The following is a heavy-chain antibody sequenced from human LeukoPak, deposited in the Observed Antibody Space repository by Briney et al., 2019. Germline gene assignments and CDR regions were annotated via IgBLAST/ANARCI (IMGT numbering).Heavy chain of an antibody. CDR3: ASGNSHAFDI. J-gene: IGHJ3*02. CDR1: GFTFSSYW. Sequence: PGGSLRLSCVASGFTFSSYWMHWVRQAPGKGLVWVSRIDLAGDYTTYADSVKGRFTISRDNAKNTLYLEMNSLRAEDTAVYYCASGNSHAFDIWGQGTMVTVSS. V-gene: IGHV3-74*01. CDR2: IDLAGDYT.